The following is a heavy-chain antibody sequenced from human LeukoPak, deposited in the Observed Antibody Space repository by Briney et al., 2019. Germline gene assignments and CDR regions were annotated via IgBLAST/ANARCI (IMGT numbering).Heavy chain of an antibody. V-gene: IGHV3-9*01. CDR3: AKAKGSWSARALDY. J-gene: IGHJ4*02. CDR2: ICWNSGSI. Sequence: GGSLRLSCAASGFTFDDYAMHWVRQAPGKGLEWVSGICWNSGSIGYADSVKGRFTISRGNAKNSLYLQMNSLRAEDTALYYCAKAKGSWSARALDYWGQGTLVTVSS. CDR1: GFTFDDYA. D-gene: IGHD3-10*01.